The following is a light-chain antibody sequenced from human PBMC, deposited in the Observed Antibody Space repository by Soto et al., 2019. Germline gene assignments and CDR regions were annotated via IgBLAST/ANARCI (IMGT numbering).Light chain of an antibody. CDR2: DAS. V-gene: IGKV1-5*01. CDR1: QSVNSW. Sequence: DIQMTQSPSTLSAFVGDRVTITCRASQSVNSWLAWYQQRPGKAPKLLIYDASTLESGVPSRFTGSRSETNFTLIISSLQPEDFATYYCQQSYTTPLTFGGGTKVDI. CDR3: QQSYTTPLT. J-gene: IGKJ4*01.